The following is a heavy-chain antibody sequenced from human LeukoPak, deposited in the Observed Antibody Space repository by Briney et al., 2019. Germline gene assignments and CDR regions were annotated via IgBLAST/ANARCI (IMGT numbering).Heavy chain of an antibody. J-gene: IGHJ6*02. CDR2: INTDGDTT. V-gene: IGHV3-74*01. CDR3: AREGGTMVRGVIYYYGMDV. Sequence: GGSLRLSYAASGYTFSSSWMHWVRQVPGKGLVWVSRINTDGDTTSYADSVKGRFTISRDNAKNSLYLQMNSLRAEDTAVYYCAREGGTMVRGVIYYYGMDVWGQGTTVTVSS. CDR1: GYTFSSSW. D-gene: IGHD3-10*01.